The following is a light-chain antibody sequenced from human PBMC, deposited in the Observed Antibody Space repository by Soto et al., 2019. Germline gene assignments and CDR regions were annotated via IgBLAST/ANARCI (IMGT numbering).Light chain of an antibody. J-gene: IGKJ1*01. V-gene: IGKV2-30*01. CDR3: MQGTHWPWT. CDR1: QSLVYSDGNTY. CDR2: KVS. Sequence: DVVMTQSPLSLPVTLGQPASISCRSSQSLVYSDGNTYLNWFQQRPGQSPRRLIYKVSNRDSGVPDRFSGSGSGTDFTLKISRVEAEDLGVYYCMQGTHWPWTFDQGTKVEIK.